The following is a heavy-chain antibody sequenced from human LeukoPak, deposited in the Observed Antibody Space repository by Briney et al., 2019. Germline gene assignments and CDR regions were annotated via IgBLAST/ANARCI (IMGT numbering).Heavy chain of an antibody. CDR1: GGTFSNYA. CDR3: ARAPQDIVVVPAPFAEYFQH. CDR2: IIPIFGTA. Sequence: SVKVSCKASGGTFSNYAISWVRQAPGQGLEWMGGIIPIFGTANYAQKFQGRVTITADESTSTAYMELSSLRSEDTAVYYCARAPQDIVVVPAPFAEYFQHWGQAPWSPSPQ. V-gene: IGHV1-69*01. J-gene: IGHJ1*01. D-gene: IGHD2-2*01.